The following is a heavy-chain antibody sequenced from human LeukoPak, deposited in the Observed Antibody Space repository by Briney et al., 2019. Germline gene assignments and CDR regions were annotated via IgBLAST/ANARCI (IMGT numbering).Heavy chain of an antibody. V-gene: IGHV1-18*04. J-gene: IGHJ4*02. CDR3: ARDLYYGSGSQSNIDY. D-gene: IGHD3-10*01. CDR1: GYKFTSYG. Sequence: ASVKVSCKASGYKFTSYGLSWVRQAPGQGLEWMGWISAYNGDTNYAQKLQGRVTMTTDTSTSTAYMEPRSLRSDDTAVYYCARDLYYGSGSQSNIDYWGQGTLVTVSS. CDR2: ISAYNGDT.